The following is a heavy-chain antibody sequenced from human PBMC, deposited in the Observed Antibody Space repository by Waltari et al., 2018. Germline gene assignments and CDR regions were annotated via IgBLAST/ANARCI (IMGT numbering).Heavy chain of an antibody. D-gene: IGHD2-2*01. Sequence: QVQLQQWGAGLLKPSETLSLTCAVYGGSFSGYYWSWIRQPPGKGLEWIGEINHSGSTNYNPSLKSRVNISVDTSKNQFSLKLSSVTAADTAVYYCARGRRTLHCSSTSCYPPRHYYYGMDVWGQGTTVTVSS. V-gene: IGHV4-34*01. CDR2: INHSGST. CDR3: ARGRRTLHCSSTSCYPPRHYYYGMDV. J-gene: IGHJ6*02. CDR1: GGSFSGYY.